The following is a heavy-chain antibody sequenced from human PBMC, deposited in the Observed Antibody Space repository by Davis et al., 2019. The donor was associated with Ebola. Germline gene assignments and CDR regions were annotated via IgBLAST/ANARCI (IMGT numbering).Heavy chain of an antibody. CDR1: GYTFKGHF. D-gene: IGHD5-18*01. J-gene: IGHJ4*02. Sequence: ASVKVSCKAAGYTFKGHFMHWVRQAPGQGFEWMGWINPNSGGTNIAQKFQGRVTLTWDRSISTAYMELRRLTSDDTAVYYCTREDVDTSMGSFDQWGQGTLVTVSS. V-gene: IGHV1-2*02. CDR3: TREDVDTSMGSFDQ. CDR2: INPNSGGT.